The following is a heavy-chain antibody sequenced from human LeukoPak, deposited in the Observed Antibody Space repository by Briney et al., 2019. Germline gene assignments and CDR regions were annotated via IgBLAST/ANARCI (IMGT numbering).Heavy chain of an antibody. D-gene: IGHD2-2*01. Sequence: PSETLSLTCTVSGCSISSSSYYWGWIRQPPGKGLEWIGSISYSGNTYYNPSLKSRLTISADTSKNQFSLKLSSVTAADTAVYYCVRPDCTSISCPIDYWGQGTLVTVSS. CDR3: VRPDCTSISCPIDY. V-gene: IGHV4-39*01. CDR2: ISYSGNT. CDR1: GCSISSSSYY. J-gene: IGHJ4*02.